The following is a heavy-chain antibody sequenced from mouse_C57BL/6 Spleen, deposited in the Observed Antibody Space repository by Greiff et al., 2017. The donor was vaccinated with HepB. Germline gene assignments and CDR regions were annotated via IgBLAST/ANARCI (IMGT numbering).Heavy chain of an antibody. V-gene: IGHV1-69*01. CDR3: ARTTVVARGYFDY. Sequence: VQLQQPGAELVMPGASVKLSCKASGYTFTSYWMHWVKQRPGQGLEWIGEIDPSDSYTYYNQKFKGKSTLTVDKSSSTAYMQLSSLTSEDSAVYYCARTTVVARGYFDYWGQGTTLTVSS. CDR2: IDPSDSYT. CDR1: GYTFTSYW. D-gene: IGHD1-1*01. J-gene: IGHJ2*01.